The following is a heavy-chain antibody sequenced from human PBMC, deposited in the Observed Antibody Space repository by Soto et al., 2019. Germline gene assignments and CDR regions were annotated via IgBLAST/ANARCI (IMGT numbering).Heavy chain of an antibody. D-gene: IGHD5-12*01. Sequence: QVQLVESGGGLVKPGWSLRLSCVASGFTFSDYYMSWIRQAPGKGLEWVSYISSSSSYTNYADSVKGRFTISRDNAKNSLYLQMNSLRAEDTAVYYCARDHHRYSGYDYVDYWGQGTLVTVSS. CDR2: ISSSSSYT. V-gene: IGHV3-11*05. CDR3: ARDHHRYSGYDYVDY. CDR1: GFTFSDYY. J-gene: IGHJ4*02.